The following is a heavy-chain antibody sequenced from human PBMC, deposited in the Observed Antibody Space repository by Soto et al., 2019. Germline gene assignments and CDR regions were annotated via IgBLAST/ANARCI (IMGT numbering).Heavy chain of an antibody. D-gene: IGHD2-2*01. V-gene: IGHV1-18*01. Sequence: QVQLVQSGAEVKKPGASVKVSCKASGYTFTSYGISWVRQAPGQGLEWMGWISAYNGNTNYAQKLQGRVTMTPDTSTSTADMELRGLRSDDTAGYYCARVEPVVPAAMFDYWGQGTLVTVSS. CDR3: ARVEPVVPAAMFDY. CDR1: GYTFTSYG. CDR2: ISAYNGNT. J-gene: IGHJ4*02.